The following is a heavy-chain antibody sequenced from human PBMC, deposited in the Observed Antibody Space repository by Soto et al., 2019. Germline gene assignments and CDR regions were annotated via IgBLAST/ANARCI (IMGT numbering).Heavy chain of an antibody. CDR2: MFYSGST. CDR1: GDSITRYY. D-gene: IGHD2-21*01. J-gene: IGHJ5*02. Sequence: SETLSLTCTVSGDSITRYYWSWIRQTPGKGLEWIAYMFYSGSTNYNPSLKSRVSLSIDTSKNQFSLKLSSVTAADTAVYYCAGDCDNSRCLIPGRFDPWGQGTLVTSPQ. CDR3: AGDCDNSRCLIPGRFDP. V-gene: IGHV4-59*03.